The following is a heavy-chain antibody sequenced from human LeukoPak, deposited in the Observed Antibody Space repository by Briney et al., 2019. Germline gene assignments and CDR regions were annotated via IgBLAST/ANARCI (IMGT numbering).Heavy chain of an antibody. CDR2: IYTSGST. J-gene: IGHJ5*02. CDR1: GGSISSYY. Sequence: SETLSLTCTVSGGSISSYYWSWIRQPAGKGLEWIGRIYTSGSTNYNPSLKSRVTMSVDTSKNQFSLKLSSVTAADTAVYYCAREGPYDFWSGYYHFNWFDPWGQGTLVTVSS. D-gene: IGHD3-3*01. V-gene: IGHV4-4*07. CDR3: AREGPYDFWSGYYHFNWFDP.